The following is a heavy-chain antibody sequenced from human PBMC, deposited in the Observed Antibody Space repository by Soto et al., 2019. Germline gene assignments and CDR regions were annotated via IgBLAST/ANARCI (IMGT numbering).Heavy chain of an antibody. V-gene: IGHV1-69*01. Sequence: QVQLVQSGAEVKKPGSSVKVSCKASGGTFSSYAISWVRQAPGQGLEWMGGIIPIFGTANYAQKFQGRVTITADESTSTAYMELSSLRSEDTAVYYGAGHTYYYDSSGYYPPDYWGQGTLVTVSS. CDR2: IIPIFGTA. D-gene: IGHD3-22*01. CDR3: AGHTYYYDSSGYYPPDY. CDR1: GGTFSSYA. J-gene: IGHJ4*02.